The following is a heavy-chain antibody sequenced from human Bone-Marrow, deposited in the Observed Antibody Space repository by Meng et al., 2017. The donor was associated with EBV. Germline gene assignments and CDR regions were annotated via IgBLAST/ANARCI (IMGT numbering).Heavy chain of an antibody. CDR2: ISGYNGDT. J-gene: IGHJ4*02. CDR3: ARDFHDIVVVRTAKFDY. Sequence: VQLVQSGAEVKKPGASVKVSCTSSGDTFTSYGISWVRQAPGQGLEWMGWISGYNGDTYYAQEVQGRVTMTTDPSTSTAYMELRSLRSDDTAVYYCARDFHDIVVVRTAKFDYWGQGTLVTVSS. V-gene: IGHV1-18*01. D-gene: IGHD2-2*01. CDR1: GDTFTSYG.